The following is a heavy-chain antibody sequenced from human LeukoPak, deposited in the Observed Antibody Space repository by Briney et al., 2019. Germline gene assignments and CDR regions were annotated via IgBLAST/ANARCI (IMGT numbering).Heavy chain of an antibody. V-gene: IGHV1-46*01. CDR2: INPSSGNA. CDR1: GYTFTIYY. J-gene: IGHJ1*01. Sequence: GASVKVSCKASGYTFTIYYMHWVRQAPGQGLEWMGMINPSSGNARYAQKFQGRVTMARDTSTSTMYMELSSLRSEDTAVYYCSRDTRAADAEYFQHWGQGTLVIVSS. D-gene: IGHD2-15*01. CDR3: SRDTRAADAEYFQH.